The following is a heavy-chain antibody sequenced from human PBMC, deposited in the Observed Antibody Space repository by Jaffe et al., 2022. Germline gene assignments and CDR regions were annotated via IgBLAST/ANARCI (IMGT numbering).Heavy chain of an antibody. CDR2: IYHSGST. CDR3: ASSTTVTTLGYYYYMDV. Sequence: QLQLQESGSGLVKPSQTLSLTCAVSGGSISSGGYSWSWIRQPPGKGLEWIGYIYHSGSTYYNPSLKSRVTISVDRSKNQFSLKLSSVTAADTAVYYCASSTTVTTLGYYYYMDVWGKGTTVTVSS. D-gene: IGHD4-17*01. V-gene: IGHV4-30-2*01. CDR1: GGSISSGGYS. J-gene: IGHJ6*03.